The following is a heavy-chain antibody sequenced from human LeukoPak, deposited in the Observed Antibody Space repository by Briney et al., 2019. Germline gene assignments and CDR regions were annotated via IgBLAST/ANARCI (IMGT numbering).Heavy chain of an antibody. Sequence: ASVKVSCKASGYTFTGYYMHWVRQAPGQGLEWMGWINPNSGGTNYAQKFQGRVTMTRDTSISTAYMELSRLRSDDTAVYYCARELYYHYYYGMDVWGQGTTVTVSS. V-gene: IGHV1-2*02. CDR1: GYTFTGYY. CDR2: INPNSGGT. J-gene: IGHJ6*02. D-gene: IGHD2-2*02. CDR3: ARELYYHYYYGMDV.